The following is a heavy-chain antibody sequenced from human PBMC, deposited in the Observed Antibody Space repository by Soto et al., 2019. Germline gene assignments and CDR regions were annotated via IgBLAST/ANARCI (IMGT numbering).Heavy chain of an antibody. V-gene: IGHV4-39*01. CDR1: GGSIINNKYY. J-gene: IGHJ5*02. CDR2: IYYTGST. Sequence: QLQLQESGPGLVKPSETLSLTCTVSGGSIINNKYYWGWIRQPPGKGLEWIASIYYTGSTYYNPSLKSRVTISVDTSKTQLSLKLSSVTAADTAVYYCAAGGGIAVAGAWGQGTLVTVSS. CDR3: AAGGGIAVAGA. D-gene: IGHD6-19*01.